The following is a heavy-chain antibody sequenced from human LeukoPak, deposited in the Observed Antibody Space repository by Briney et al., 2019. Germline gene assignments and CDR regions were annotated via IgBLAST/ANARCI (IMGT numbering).Heavy chain of an antibody. CDR3: AREGDYGDYVSKSFDY. V-gene: IGHV3-30*02. D-gene: IGHD4-17*01. J-gene: IGHJ4*02. CDR1: RCTFSSSG. Sequence: PGGSLRLSCAASRCTFSSSGMHWVRQAPGKGLEWVAFILFDGSHKYYADSVKGRFTISRDNSKNSLYLQMNSLRGEDTGLYYGAREGDYGDYVSKSFDYWGQGTLVTVSS. CDR2: ILFDGSHK.